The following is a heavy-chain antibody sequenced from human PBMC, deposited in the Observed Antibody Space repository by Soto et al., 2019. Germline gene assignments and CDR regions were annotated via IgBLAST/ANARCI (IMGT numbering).Heavy chain of an antibody. CDR2: ISWNSGSI. CDR3: AKDMAGYYDSSGYDY. D-gene: IGHD3-22*01. J-gene: IGHJ4*02. Sequence: SLRLSCAASGFTFDDYAMHWVRQAPGKGLEWVSGISWNSGSIGYADSVKGRFTISRDNAKNSLYLQMNSLRAEDTALYYCAKDMAGYYDSSGYDYWGQGTLVTVSS. V-gene: IGHV3-9*01. CDR1: GFTFDDYA.